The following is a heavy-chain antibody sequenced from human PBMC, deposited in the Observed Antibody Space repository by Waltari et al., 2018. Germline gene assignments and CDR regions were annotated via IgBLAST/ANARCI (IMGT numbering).Heavy chain of an antibody. CDR3: ASGGVFDY. CDR2: IYYSGST. Sequence: QVQLQESGPGLVKPSETLSLTCTVSGGSISSHYWSWIRQPPGKGLEWIVYIYYSGSTNYNPSLNSRVTISVDTSKNQFSLKLSSVTAADAAVYYCASGGVFDYWGQGTLVTVSS. D-gene: IGHD1-26*01. CDR1: GGSISSHY. J-gene: IGHJ4*02. V-gene: IGHV4-59*11.